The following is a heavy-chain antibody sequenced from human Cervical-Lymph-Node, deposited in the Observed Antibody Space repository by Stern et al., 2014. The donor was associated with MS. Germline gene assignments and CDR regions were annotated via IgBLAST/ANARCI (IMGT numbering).Heavy chain of an antibody. Sequence: EVQLVESGGGLVQPGGSLRLSCAASGFTFSSYAMHWVRQAPGKGLEYVSAISSNGGSTYYANSVKGRFTISRDNSKNTLYLQMGSLRAEDMAVYYCARVGGEDWGQGTLVTVSS. CDR2: ISSNGGST. D-gene: IGHD3-10*01. V-gene: IGHV3-64*01. CDR1: GFTFSSYA. J-gene: IGHJ4*02. CDR3: ARVGGED.